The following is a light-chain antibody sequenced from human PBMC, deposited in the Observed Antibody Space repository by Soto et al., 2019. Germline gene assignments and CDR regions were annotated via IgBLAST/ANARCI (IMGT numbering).Light chain of an antibody. CDR1: SSDVGGYNF. J-gene: IGLJ1*01. Sequence: QSALTQPRSVSGSPGQSVTISCTGTSSDVGGYNFVSWYQHHPGKAPKLMIYDVTKRPSGVPDRFSGSKSGNTASLTISGLQAEDEADYYCCSYEGRYIYVFGSGTKLNVL. CDR2: DVT. V-gene: IGLV2-11*01. CDR3: CSYEGRYIYV.